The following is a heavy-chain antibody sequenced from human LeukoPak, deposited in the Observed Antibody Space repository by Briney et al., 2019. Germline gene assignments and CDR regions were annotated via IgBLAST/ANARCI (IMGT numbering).Heavy chain of an antibody. J-gene: IGHJ4*02. V-gene: IGHV6-1*01. D-gene: IGHD7-27*01. CDR2: TYYRSKWYN. CDR1: GDSVSSNSAA. Sequence: SQTLSLTCAISGDSVSSNSAAWNWLRQSPSRGLEWLGSTYYRSKWYNEYAISVKSPITINADTSKNQFSLQLNSVTPEDTAVYYCARELTGFDYWGQGTLVTVSS. CDR3: ARELTGFDY.